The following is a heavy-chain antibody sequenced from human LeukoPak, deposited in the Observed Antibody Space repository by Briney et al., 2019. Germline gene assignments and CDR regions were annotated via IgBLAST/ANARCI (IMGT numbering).Heavy chain of an antibody. CDR1: GFTFSSYG. D-gene: IGHD5-18*01. Sequence: PGGSLRLSCAASGFTFSSYGMHWVRQAPGKGLEWVAVIWYDGSNKYYADSVKGRFTISRDNSKNTLYLQMSSLRAEDTAVYYCATSWIQLWFTVELNYWGQGTLVTVSS. J-gene: IGHJ4*02. V-gene: IGHV3-30*02. CDR2: IWYDGSNK. CDR3: ATSWIQLWFTVELNY.